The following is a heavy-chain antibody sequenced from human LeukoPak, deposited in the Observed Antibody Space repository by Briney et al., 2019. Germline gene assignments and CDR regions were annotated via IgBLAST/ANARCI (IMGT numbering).Heavy chain of an antibody. CDR1: GYTFTSYA. Sequence: ASVKVSCKASGYTFTSYAMHWVRQAPGQRLEWMGWINAGNGNTKYSQKFQGRVTITRDTSASTAYMELSSLRSEDTAVYYCARWRIAVGVHAFDIWGQGTMVTVSS. J-gene: IGHJ3*02. V-gene: IGHV1-3*01. D-gene: IGHD6-19*01. CDR3: ARWRIAVGVHAFDI. CDR2: INAGNGNT.